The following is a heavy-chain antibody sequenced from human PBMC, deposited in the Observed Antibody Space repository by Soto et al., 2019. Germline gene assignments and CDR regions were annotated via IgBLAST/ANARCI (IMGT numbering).Heavy chain of an antibody. CDR2: VYHRGST. CDR1: GHSITSYY. D-gene: IGHD1-26*01. CDR3: ARWDHVSSYFDF. V-gene: IGHV4-59*01. Sequence: ETRSLSCLVSGHSITSYYWSWIRQPPGKGLEWIGDVYHRGSTKYNPSLKSRVTISADTSKNQFSLRLTSVTAADAAMYYCARWDHVSSYFDFWGQGILVTVSS. J-gene: IGHJ4*02.